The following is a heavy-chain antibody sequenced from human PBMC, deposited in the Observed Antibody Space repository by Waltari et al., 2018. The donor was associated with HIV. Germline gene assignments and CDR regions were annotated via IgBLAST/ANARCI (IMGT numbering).Heavy chain of an antibody. CDR1: GYSFTSYW. V-gene: IGHV5-51*01. CDR2: ILPGDSDT. D-gene: IGHD6-19*01. Sequence: EVQLVQSGAEVKKPGESLKISCKGSGYSFTSYWIGWVRQMPGKGLEWMGIILPGDSDTRYSPSFQGQVTSAADKSISTAYLQWSSLKASDTAMYYCARHLQYSSGWQNWFDPWGQGTLVTVSS. CDR3: ARHLQYSSGWQNWFDP. J-gene: IGHJ5*02.